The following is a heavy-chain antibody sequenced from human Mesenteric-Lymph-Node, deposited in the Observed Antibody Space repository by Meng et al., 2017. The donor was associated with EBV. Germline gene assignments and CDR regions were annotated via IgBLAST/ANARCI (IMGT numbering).Heavy chain of an antibody. Sequence: QITLKESGPAFMKPTQTLTLSCTFSGFSLSTFGVGVGWVRQPPGKALEWLGVLYWDDDERYSPSLRSRLTITKDTSKNQVFLTMTNMDPVDTATYYCAHRPAFGELLDYWGQGTLGTVAS. CDR1: GFSLSTFGVG. CDR2: LYWDDDE. CDR3: AHRPAFGELLDY. D-gene: IGHD3-10*01. V-gene: IGHV2-5*02. J-gene: IGHJ4*02.